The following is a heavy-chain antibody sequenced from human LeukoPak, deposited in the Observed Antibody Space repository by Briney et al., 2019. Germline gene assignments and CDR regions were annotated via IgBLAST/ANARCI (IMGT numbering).Heavy chain of an antibody. Sequence: PSETLSLTCAVYGGSFSGHCWTWIRQPPGKGLQWIGEVNDRGSANYNPSLKSRLSISEDKSKNQFSLRLPSVTAADTAVYYCARGVVSGRFGDYYYYMDVWGIGTTVTVSS. CDR2: VNDRGSA. J-gene: IGHJ6*03. D-gene: IGHD3-16*01. CDR1: GGSFSGHC. V-gene: IGHV4-34*01. CDR3: ARGVVSGRFGDYYYYMDV.